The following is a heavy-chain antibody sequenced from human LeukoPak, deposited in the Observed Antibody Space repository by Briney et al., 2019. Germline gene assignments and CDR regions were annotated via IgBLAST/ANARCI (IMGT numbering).Heavy chain of an antibody. D-gene: IGHD5-24*01. CDR2: IYYSGST. CDR1: GGSISSYY. Sequence: SETLSLTCTVSGGSISSYYWSWVRQPPGKGLEWIGYIYYSGSTNYNPSLKSRVTISVDTSKNQFSLKLSSVTAADTAVYYCARMRDGYNYVYYFDYWGQGTLVTVSS. V-gene: IGHV4-59*01. J-gene: IGHJ4*02. CDR3: ARMRDGYNYVYYFDY.